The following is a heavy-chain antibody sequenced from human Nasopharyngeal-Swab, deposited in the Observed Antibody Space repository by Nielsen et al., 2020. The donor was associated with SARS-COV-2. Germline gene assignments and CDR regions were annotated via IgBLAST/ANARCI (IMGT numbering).Heavy chain of an antibody. Sequence: GESLKISCSTSGFTFGNSALHWVRQAPGKGLEYVSAISTHGGGTYYTDSVKGRFTIYRDNSQQTLYLQMSSVRPEDTAVYYCEKGMEGYNRGGYFDYWGQGNLVTVSS. V-gene: IGHV3-64D*06. CDR2: ISTHGGGT. CDR3: EKGMEGYNRGGYFDY. CDR1: GFTFGNSA. J-gene: IGHJ4*02. D-gene: IGHD5-24*01.